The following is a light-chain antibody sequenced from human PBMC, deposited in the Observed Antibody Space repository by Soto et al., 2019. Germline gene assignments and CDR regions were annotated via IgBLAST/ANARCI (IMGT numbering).Light chain of an antibody. CDR1: QSVLYSSNNKNY. CDR3: QQYFGTPLT. CDR2: WAS. V-gene: IGKV4-1*01. J-gene: IGKJ4*01. Sequence: DIVMTQSPDSLAVSLGERATINCKSSQSVLYSSNNKNYLAWYQQKPGQPPKLLIYWASTRESGVPGRFSGSGSGTDFTLTISSLQAEDVAVYYCQQYFGTPLTFGGGTKVDIK.